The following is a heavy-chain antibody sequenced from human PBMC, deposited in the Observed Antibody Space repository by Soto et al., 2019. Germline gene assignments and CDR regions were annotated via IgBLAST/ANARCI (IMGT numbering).Heavy chain of an antibody. D-gene: IGHD6-13*01. CDR2: MNPNSGNT. Sequence: ASVKVSCKASGYTFTSYDINWVRQATGQGLEWMGWMNPNSGNTGYAQKFQGRVTMTRNTSISTAYMELSSLRSEDTAVYYCARDYSSSPYDAFDIWGQGTMVTVSS. V-gene: IGHV1-8*01. CDR3: ARDYSSSPYDAFDI. J-gene: IGHJ3*02. CDR1: GYTFTSYD.